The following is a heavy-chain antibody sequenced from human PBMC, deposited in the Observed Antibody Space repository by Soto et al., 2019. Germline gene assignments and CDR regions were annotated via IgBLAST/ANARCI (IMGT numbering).Heavy chain of an antibody. J-gene: IGHJ3*02. CDR1: GYTFTSYY. CDR2: INPSGGST. CDR3: ARDNYYDSSGYYGAFDI. D-gene: IGHD3-22*01. Sequence: ASVKVSCKASGYTFTSYYMHWVRQAPGQGLEWMGIINPSGGSTSYAQKFQGRVTMTRDTSTSTVYVELSSLRSEDTAVYYCARDNYYDSSGYYGAFDIWGQGTMVTVSS. V-gene: IGHV1-46*01.